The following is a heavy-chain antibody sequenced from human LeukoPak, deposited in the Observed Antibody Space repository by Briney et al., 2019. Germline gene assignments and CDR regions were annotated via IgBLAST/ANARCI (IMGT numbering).Heavy chain of an antibody. CDR2: IYYSGST. Sequence: SETLSLTCAVYGGSFSGYYWSWIRQPPGKGLEWIGYIYYSGSTNYNPSLKSRVTISVDTSKNQFSLKLSSVTAADTAVYYCARKNYYDSSGYYGGGFEDGMDVWGQGTTVTVSS. V-gene: IGHV4-59*08. CDR1: GGSFSGYY. D-gene: IGHD3-22*01. J-gene: IGHJ6*02. CDR3: ARKNYYDSSGYYGGGFEDGMDV.